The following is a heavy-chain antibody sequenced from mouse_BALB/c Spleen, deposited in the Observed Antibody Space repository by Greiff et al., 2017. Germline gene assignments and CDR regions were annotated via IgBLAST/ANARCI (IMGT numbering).Heavy chain of an antibody. CDR2: IYWDDDK. Sequence: QVTLKESGPGILQPSQTLSLTCSFSGFSLSTSGMGVSWIRQPSGKGLEWLAHIYWDDDKRYNPSLKSRLTISKDTSSNQVFLKITSVDTADTATYYCARRGITAAMDYWGQGTSVTVSS. CDR1: GFSLSTSGMG. V-gene: IGHV8-12*01. CDR3: ARRGITAAMDY. D-gene: IGHD2-4*01. J-gene: IGHJ4*01.